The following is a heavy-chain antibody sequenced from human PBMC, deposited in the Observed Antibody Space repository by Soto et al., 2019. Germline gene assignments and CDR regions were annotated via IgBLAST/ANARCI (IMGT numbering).Heavy chain of an antibody. CDR2: ITPYNGDT. CDR1: GYTFATYG. Sequence: QVLLQLSGAEVKKPGASLKVSCKASGYTFATYGISWVRQAPGQGLEWMGWITPYNGDTNYAQRLQGRVTMTTDISTNIAYMEVMSLRSDYTAGYYGARMAACSGGIWYSPPLYYWVQGSRGTVTS. CDR3: ARMAACSGGIWYSPPLYY. V-gene: IGHV1-18*01. D-gene: IGHD2-15*01. J-gene: IGHJ4*02.